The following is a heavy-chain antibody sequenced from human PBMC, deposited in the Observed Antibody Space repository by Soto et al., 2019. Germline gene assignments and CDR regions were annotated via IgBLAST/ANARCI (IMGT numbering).Heavy chain of an antibody. D-gene: IGHD6-13*01. CDR1: GVSISSGGYY. CDR2: SYYGGST. Sequence: QVQLQESGPGLVKPSRTLSLTCTVSGVSISSGGYYWSWIRQQPGKGLEWIGYSYYGGSTYYNPPLKSRVTRSVDTPKNQFSLKLSSVTAADTAVYYCARAFGVAAACSFDGWGQGTLVTVSS. CDR3: ARAFGVAAACSFDG. J-gene: IGHJ4*02. V-gene: IGHV4-31*03.